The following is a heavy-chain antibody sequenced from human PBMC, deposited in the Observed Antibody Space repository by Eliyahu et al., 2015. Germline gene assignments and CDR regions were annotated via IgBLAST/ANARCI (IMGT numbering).Heavy chain of an antibody. V-gene: IGHV4-59*01. J-gene: IGHJ4*02. CDR2: IYYSGST. Sequence: QVQLQESGPGLVKPSETLSLXXXVXGGSISSYYWSWIRQPPGKGLEWIGYIYYSGSTNYNPSLKSRVTISVDTSKNQFSLKLSSVTAADTAVYYCARGYDWPYYFDYWGQGTLVTVSS. CDR3: ARGYDWPYYFDY. D-gene: IGHD3-9*01. CDR1: GGSISSYY.